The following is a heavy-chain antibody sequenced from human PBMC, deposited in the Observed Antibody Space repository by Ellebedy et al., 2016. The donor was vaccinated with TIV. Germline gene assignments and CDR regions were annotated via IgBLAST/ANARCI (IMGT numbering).Heavy chain of an antibody. CDR1: GFTFSNYW. Sequence: GESLKISXTASGFTFSNYWMHWVRQVPGKGLVWVARINNDGSTTTYADFVKGRFTVSRDNAKNTLYLQMNSLRAEDTAVYYCARDRGYDSYAYYWFWWSDPWGQGTLVTVSS. D-gene: IGHD3-22*01. V-gene: IGHV3-74*01. CDR3: ARDRGYDSYAYYWFWWSDP. CDR2: INNDGSTT. J-gene: IGHJ5*02.